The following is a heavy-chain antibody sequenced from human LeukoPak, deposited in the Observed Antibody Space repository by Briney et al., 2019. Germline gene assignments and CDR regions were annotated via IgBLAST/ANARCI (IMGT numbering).Heavy chain of an antibody. D-gene: IGHD6-13*01. J-gene: IGHJ4*02. CDR2: IYYSGTT. Sequence: SETLSLTCTVSGGSISSSSYYWGWIRQPPGKGLEWIGSIYYSGTTYYNPSLKSRVTISVDTSKNQFSLKLSSVTAADTAVYYCAREGSSSSTGSFDYWGQGTLVTVSS. CDR1: GGSISSSSYY. V-gene: IGHV4-39*07. CDR3: AREGSSSSTGSFDY.